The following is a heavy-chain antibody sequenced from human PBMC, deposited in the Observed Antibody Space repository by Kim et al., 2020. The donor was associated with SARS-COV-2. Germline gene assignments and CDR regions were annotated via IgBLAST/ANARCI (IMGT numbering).Heavy chain of an antibody. J-gene: IGHJ4*02. D-gene: IGHD3-16*02. CDR1: GFTFSSYA. CDR2: ISGSGGST. CDR3: AAPLAGNLYDYVWGSYRYPFDY. Sequence: GGSLRLSCAASGFTFSSYAMSWVRQAPGKGLEWVSAISGSGGSTYYADSVKGRFTISRDNSKNTLYLQMNSLRAEDTAVYYCAAPLAGNLYDYVWGSYRYPFDYWGQGTLVTVSS. V-gene: IGHV3-23*01.